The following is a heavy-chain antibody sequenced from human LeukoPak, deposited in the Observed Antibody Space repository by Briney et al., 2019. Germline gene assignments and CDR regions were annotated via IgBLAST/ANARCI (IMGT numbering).Heavy chain of an antibody. D-gene: IGHD6-13*01. Sequence: GGSLRLSCAASGFTFSSYSMNWVRQAPGKGLEWVSYSSSSSSTIYYADSVKGRFTISRDNAKNSLYLQMNSLRAEDTAVYHCARDLSGIAAAGNYGMDVWGQGTTVTVSS. V-gene: IGHV3-48*04. CDR3: ARDLSGIAAAGNYGMDV. CDR1: GFTFSSYS. J-gene: IGHJ6*02. CDR2: SSSSSSTI.